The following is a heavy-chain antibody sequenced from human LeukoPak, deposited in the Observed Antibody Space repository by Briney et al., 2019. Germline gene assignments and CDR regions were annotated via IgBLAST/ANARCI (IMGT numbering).Heavy chain of an antibody. V-gene: IGHV4-39*01. Sequence: PSETLSLTCTVSGGSISSSSYYWGWIRQPPGKGLEWIGSIYYSGSTYYNPSLKSRVTISVDTSKNQFSLKLSSVTAADTAVYYCASLRGYSGYSHFDYWGQGTLVTVSS. CDR3: ASLRGYSGYSHFDY. CDR1: GGSISSSSYY. D-gene: IGHD5-12*01. CDR2: IYYSGST. J-gene: IGHJ4*02.